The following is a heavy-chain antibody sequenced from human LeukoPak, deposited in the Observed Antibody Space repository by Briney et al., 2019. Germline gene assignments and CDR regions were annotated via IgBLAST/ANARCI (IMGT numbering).Heavy chain of an antibody. Sequence: GGSLRLSCAASGFTFSNYGMHWVRQAPGRGLDWVAVISYDGSYEYYAESVKGRFTISRDKSKNMLYLHMNSLRVEDSAMYYCARTLTPHYYDSSGYPFDPWGQGTLVTVSS. V-gene: IGHV3-30*03. D-gene: IGHD3-22*01. J-gene: IGHJ5*02. CDR2: ISYDGSYE. CDR3: ARTLTPHYYDSSGYPFDP. CDR1: GFTFSNYG.